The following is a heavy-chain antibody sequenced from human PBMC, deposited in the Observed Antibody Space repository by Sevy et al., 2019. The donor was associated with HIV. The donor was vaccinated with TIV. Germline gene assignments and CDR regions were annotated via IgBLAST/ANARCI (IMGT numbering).Heavy chain of an antibody. CDR3: ASFGQLLIISGDTFEI. D-gene: IGHD3-9*01. CDR2: IYHSGST. Sequence: SETLSLTCAVSGYSISSAYSWGWIRQPPGKGLEWIGNIYHSGSTYYNPSLNSRVTISVDTSKNQFSLKLNSVTAADTAVYYCASFGQLLIISGDTFEIWGQGTMVTVSS. CDR1: GYSISSAYS. J-gene: IGHJ3*02. V-gene: IGHV4-38-2*01.